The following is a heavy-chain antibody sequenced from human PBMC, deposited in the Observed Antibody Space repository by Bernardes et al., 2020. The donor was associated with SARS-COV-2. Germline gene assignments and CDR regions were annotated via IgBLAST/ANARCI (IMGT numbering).Heavy chain of an antibody. CDR3: ALLGVVPTAPPRVDNRFDP. V-gene: IGHV3-74*01. CDR2: INSDGSST. Sequence: GGSLRPSCAASGFTFSSYCMHWVRQAPGKGLVWVSRINSDGSSTSYADSVKGRFTISRDNAKNTLYLQMNSQRAEDTAVYYCALLGVVPTAPPRVDNRFDPWGQGTLVTVSS. D-gene: IGHD2-2*01. CDR1: GFTFSSYC. J-gene: IGHJ5*02.